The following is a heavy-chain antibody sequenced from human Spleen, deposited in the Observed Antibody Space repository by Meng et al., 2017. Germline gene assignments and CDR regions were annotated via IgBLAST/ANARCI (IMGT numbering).Heavy chain of an antibody. CDR1: GFTFSSYW. Sequence: SLKISCAASGFTFSSYWMSLVRQAPGKGLAWVSGITWNSGRVRYGDSVKSRFPISRDNARNSLYLQMDSLRPEDTALYYCVKGTTYDFGGNSYFEHWGQGTRVTGSS. CDR2: ITWNSGRV. V-gene: IGHV3-9*01. D-gene: IGHD4-23*01. CDR3: VKGTTYDFGGNSYFEH. J-gene: IGHJ1*01.